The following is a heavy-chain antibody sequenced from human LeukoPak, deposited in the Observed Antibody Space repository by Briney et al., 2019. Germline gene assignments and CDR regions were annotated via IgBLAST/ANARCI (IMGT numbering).Heavy chain of an antibody. Sequence: GGSLRLSCAASGFTFSSYPMTWVRQAPGKGPEWVSFISDSGGITYYADSVKGRFTISRDNSKNTLYLQMNSLRAEDTAVYYCARQGTYYYDSSGSPSYYFDYWGQGTLVTVSS. CDR2: ISDSGGIT. J-gene: IGHJ4*02. V-gene: IGHV3-23*01. CDR1: GFTFSSYP. D-gene: IGHD3-22*01. CDR3: ARQGTYYYDSSGSPSYYFDY.